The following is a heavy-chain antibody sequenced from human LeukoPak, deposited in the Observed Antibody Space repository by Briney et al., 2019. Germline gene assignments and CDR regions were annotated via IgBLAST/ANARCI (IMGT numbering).Heavy chain of an antibody. CDR2: ISSGGST. J-gene: IGHJ4*02. D-gene: IGHD3-22*01. Sequence: GGSLRLSCAASGFTFSNYAMTWVRQAPGKGLEWVSSISSGGSTYYADSVKGRFTISRDNSKNTLYLQMNSLRAEDTAVYYCAKTSDYYFSFDYWGQGTLVTVSS. CDR1: GFTFSNYA. V-gene: IGHV3-23*01. CDR3: AKTSDYYFSFDY.